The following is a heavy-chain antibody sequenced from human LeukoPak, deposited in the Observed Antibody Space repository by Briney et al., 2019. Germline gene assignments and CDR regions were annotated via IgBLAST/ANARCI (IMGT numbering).Heavy chain of an antibody. J-gene: IGHJ3*02. D-gene: IGHD3-3*01. V-gene: IGHV3-30*03. Sequence: GGSLRLSCAASGFTFSSYGMHWVRQAPGKGLEWVTIISYDGNTKYSADSVKGRFTISRDNSKNTLYLQMNSLRVEDTAVYYCTRGAFGVVIKDDAFDIWGQGTLVTVSS. CDR1: GFTFSSYG. CDR2: ISYDGNTK. CDR3: TRGAFGVVIKDDAFDI.